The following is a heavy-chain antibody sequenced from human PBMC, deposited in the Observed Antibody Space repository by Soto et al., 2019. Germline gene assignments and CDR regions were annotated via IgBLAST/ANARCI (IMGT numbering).Heavy chain of an antibody. D-gene: IGHD4-17*01. V-gene: IGHV2-26*01. Sequence: QVTLKESGPVLVKPTETLTLTCTVSGFSLSNAKMGVSWIRQPPGKALEWLAHIFSNDEKSFSTSLKSRLTTTKDTPQSQVGLTLTKMDPVDTATSYWARMGHGDNPITASGYYDGMDVWGPGTTVTVSS. CDR1: GFSLSNAKMG. CDR2: IFSNDEK. J-gene: IGHJ6*02. CDR3: ARMGHGDNPITASGYYDGMDV.